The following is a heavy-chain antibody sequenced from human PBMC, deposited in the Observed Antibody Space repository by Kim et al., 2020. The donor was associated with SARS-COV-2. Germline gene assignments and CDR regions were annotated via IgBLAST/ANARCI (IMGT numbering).Heavy chain of an antibody. V-gene: IGHV3-74*01. CDR1: GFTFSSYW. CDR3: ASGLDDSSGYYGADYYGMDV. J-gene: IGHJ6*02. CDR2: INSDGSST. Sequence: GGSLRLSCAASGFTFSSYWMHWVRQAPGKGLVWVSRINSDGSSTSYADSVKGRFTISRDNAKNTLYLQMNSLRAEDTAVYYCASGLDDSSGYYGADYYGMDVWGQGTTVTVSS. D-gene: IGHD3-22*01.